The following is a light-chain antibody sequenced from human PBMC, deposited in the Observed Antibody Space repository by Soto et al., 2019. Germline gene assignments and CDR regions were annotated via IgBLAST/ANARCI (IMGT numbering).Light chain of an antibody. CDR1: QSLLHSNAYNY. J-gene: IGKJ1*01. Sequence: EIVMTQSPLSLPVSPGEPASISCRSSQSLLHSNAYNYVDWYVQKPGQPPQLMIYLGSNRAPGVPDRFSGSGSGTDFTLKISRVEAEDVGVYYCMQGHRPPSTFGQGTKVEIK. V-gene: IGKV2-28*01. CDR3: MQGHRPPST. CDR2: LGS.